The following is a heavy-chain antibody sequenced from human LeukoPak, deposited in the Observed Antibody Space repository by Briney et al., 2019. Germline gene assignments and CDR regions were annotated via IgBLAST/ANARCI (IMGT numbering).Heavy chain of an antibody. Sequence: GASVKVSCKASGYTFTGYYMHWVRQAPGQGLEWMGWINPNSGGTNYAQKFQGRVTMTRDTSISTAYMELSRLRSDDTAVYYCARGVRTYSSSWYPFGYWGQGTLVTVSS. V-gene: IGHV1-2*02. J-gene: IGHJ4*02. CDR1: GYTFTGYY. D-gene: IGHD6-13*01. CDR3: ARGVRTYSSSWYPFGY. CDR2: INPNSGGT.